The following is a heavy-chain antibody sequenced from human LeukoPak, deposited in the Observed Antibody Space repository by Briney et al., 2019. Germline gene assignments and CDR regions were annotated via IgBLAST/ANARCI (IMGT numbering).Heavy chain of an antibody. J-gene: IGHJ4*02. D-gene: IGHD5-12*01. CDR2: IYTSGST. Sequence: SETLSLTCTVSGDSISSYYWSWIRQPAGKGLEWIGRIYTSGSTNYNPSLKSRVTISVDTSKNQLSLKLSSVTAADTAVYYCAIPREGLRNLRAFDYWGQGTLVTVSS. V-gene: IGHV4-4*07. CDR1: GDSISSYY. CDR3: AIPREGLRNLRAFDY.